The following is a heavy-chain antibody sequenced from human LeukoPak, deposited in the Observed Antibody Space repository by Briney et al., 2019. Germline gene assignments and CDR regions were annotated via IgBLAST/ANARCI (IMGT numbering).Heavy chain of an antibody. CDR2: ISSTGTI. CDR1: GFTFSSYS. D-gene: IGHD6-19*01. Sequence: PGGSLRLSCAASGFTFSSYSMNWVRQAPEKGLEWVSYISSTGTIYYADSVKGRFTISRDNAKNSLYLQMDSLRAEDTAVYYCATPGWYSSVYWGQGTLVTVSS. CDR3: ATPGWYSSVY. V-gene: IGHV3-48*04. J-gene: IGHJ4*02.